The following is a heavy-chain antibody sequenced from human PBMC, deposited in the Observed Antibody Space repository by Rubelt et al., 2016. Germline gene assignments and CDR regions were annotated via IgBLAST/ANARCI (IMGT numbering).Heavy chain of an antibody. J-gene: IGHJ6*03. Sequence: EYVSAISSNGGSTYYADSVKGRFTISRDNSKNTLYLQMSSLRAEDTAVYYCAKDRRIAGNYYYYMDVWGKGTTVTVSS. CDR2: ISSNGGST. V-gene: IGHV3-64D*09. CDR3: AKDRRIAGNYYYYMDV. D-gene: IGHD6-13*01.